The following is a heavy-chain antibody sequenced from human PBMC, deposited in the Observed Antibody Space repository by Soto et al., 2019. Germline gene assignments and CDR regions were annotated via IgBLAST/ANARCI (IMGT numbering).Heavy chain of an antibody. J-gene: IGHJ4*02. Sequence: LRLSCAASGFTFSSYAMSCVRQAPGKGLEWVSAISGSGGSTYYADSVKGRFTISRDNSKNTLYLQMNSLRAEDTAVYYSAKDRVYGDYEFDYWGQGTLVTVSS. D-gene: IGHD4-17*01. V-gene: IGHV3-23*01. CDR2: ISGSGGST. CDR1: GFTFSSYA. CDR3: AKDRVYGDYEFDY.